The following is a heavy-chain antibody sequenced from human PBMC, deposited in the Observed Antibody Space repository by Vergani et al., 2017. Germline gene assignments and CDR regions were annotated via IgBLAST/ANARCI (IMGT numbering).Heavy chain of an antibody. CDR2: IVVGSGNT. D-gene: IGHD6-13*01. CDR1: GFTFTSSA. CDR3: AVHAAFYPDSSSWLDWFDP. J-gene: IGHJ5*02. Sequence: QMQLVQSGPEVKKPGTSVKVSCKASGFTFTSSAVQWVRQARGQRLEWIGWIVVGSGNTNYAQKFQERVTITRDMSTITAYMELSSLRSEDTAVYYCAVHAAFYPDSSSWLDWFDPWGQGTLVTVSS. V-gene: IGHV1-58*01.